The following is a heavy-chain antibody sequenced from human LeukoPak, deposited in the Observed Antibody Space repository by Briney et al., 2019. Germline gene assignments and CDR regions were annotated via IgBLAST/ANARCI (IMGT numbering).Heavy chain of an antibody. D-gene: IGHD3-10*02. CDR2: INWNGGST. J-gene: IGHJ6*04. CDR1: GFTFSTYA. V-gene: IGHV3-20*04. CDR3: AELGITMIGGV. Sequence: PGGSLRLSCAASGFTFSTYAMHWVRQAPGKGLEWVSGINWNGGSTGYADSVKGRFTISRDNAKNSLYLQMNSLRAEDTAVYYCAELGITMIGGVWGKGTTVTISS.